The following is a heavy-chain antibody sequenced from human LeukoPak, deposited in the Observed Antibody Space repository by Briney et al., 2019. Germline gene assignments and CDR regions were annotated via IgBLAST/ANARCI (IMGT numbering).Heavy chain of an antibody. Sequence: GGSLRLSCAASGFTFSNYGMHWVRQDPGKGLEWVAVIWYDGSNKYYADSVKGRFTISRDNSKDTLYLQMNSLRAEDTAVYYCARSPPDTAMVLDYWGQGTLVTVSS. CDR3: ARSPPDTAMVLDY. CDR1: GFTFSNYG. D-gene: IGHD5-18*01. V-gene: IGHV3-33*01. CDR2: IWYDGSNK. J-gene: IGHJ4*02.